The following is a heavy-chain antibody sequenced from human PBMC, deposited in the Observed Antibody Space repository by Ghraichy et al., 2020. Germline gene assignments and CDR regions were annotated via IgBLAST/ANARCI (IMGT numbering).Heavy chain of an antibody. CDR2: IYYSGTT. J-gene: IGHJ4*02. Sequence: SQTLSLTCTVSGGSVSSGSYYWSWIRQPPGKGLEWIGYIYYSGTTNYNPSLKNRVTMSVDTSKNQFSLKLSSVTSADTAVYYCARDRSPYCSGYYCYPAWGQGTLVSVST. CDR1: GGSVSSGSYY. CDR3: ARDRSPYCSGYYCYPA. D-gene: IGHD3-3*01. V-gene: IGHV4-61*01.